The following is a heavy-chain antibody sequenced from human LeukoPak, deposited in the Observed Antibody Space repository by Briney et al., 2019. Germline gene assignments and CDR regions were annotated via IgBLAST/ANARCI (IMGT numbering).Heavy chain of an antibody. D-gene: IGHD3-16*01. Sequence: GASVKVSCKASGYTFTSYYIHWVRQAPGQGLEWMGIINPSGGSTEYAQKFQGRVTMTRDTSTSTVYLDLSSLRSEDTAVYYCAREDPLLSLDYWGQGTLVTVSS. CDR1: GYTFTSYY. V-gene: IGHV1-46*01. CDR3: AREDPLLSLDY. CDR2: INPSGGST. J-gene: IGHJ4*02.